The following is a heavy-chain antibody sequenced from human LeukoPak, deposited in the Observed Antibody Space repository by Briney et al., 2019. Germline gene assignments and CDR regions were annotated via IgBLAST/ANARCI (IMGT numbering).Heavy chain of an antibody. CDR3: GRGDYGSKSVDGDY. J-gene: IGHJ4*02. Sequence: PSETLSLNCAVYGGSFSGYYWSWIRQPPGKGLEWIGEINHSGSTNYNPSLKSRITMSVDTSRKHFSVMLSLVAAADTAVYCCGRGDYGSKSVDGDYWAQGTLVTVSS. CDR2: INHSGST. D-gene: IGHD4-23*01. V-gene: IGHV4-34*01. CDR1: GGSFSGYY.